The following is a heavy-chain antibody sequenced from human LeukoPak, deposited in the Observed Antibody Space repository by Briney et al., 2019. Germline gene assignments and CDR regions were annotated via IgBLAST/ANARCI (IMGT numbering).Heavy chain of an antibody. CDR1: GYTFTSYG. J-gene: IGHJ6*04. D-gene: IGHD3-16*02. Sequence: ASVKVSCKASGYTFTSYGISWVRQAPGQGLEWMGWISAYNGNTNYAQKLQGRVTMTTDTSTSTAYMELRSLRSDDTAVYYCARDLPKRLYDYVWGSYRPLRTYYYYGMDVWGKGTTVTVSS. CDR3: ARDLPKRLYDYVWGSYRPLRTYYYYGMDV. CDR2: ISAYNGNT. V-gene: IGHV1-18*04.